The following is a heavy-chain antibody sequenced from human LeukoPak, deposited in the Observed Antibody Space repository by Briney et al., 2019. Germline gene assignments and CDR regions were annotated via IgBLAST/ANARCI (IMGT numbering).Heavy chain of an antibody. Sequence: SETLSLTCTVSGGSISSSSYYWGWIRQPPGKGLEWIGSIYYSGSTYYNPSLKSRVTISVDTSKNQFSLKLSSVTAADTAVYYCAKTTTVTTRYFDLWGRGTLVTVSS. D-gene: IGHD4-11*01. V-gene: IGHV4-39*01. CDR2: IYYSGST. CDR3: AKTTTVTTRYFDL. J-gene: IGHJ2*01. CDR1: GGSISSSSYY.